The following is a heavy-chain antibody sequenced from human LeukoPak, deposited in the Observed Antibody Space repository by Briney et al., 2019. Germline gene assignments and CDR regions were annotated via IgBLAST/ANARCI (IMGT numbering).Heavy chain of an antibody. J-gene: IGHJ4*02. CDR1: GFTFSSYA. CDR2: ISYDGSNK. CDR3: ARAPSPYYYDSSGYYY. Sequence: GRSLRLSCAASGFTFSSYAMHWVRQAPGKGLEWVAVISYDGSNKYYADSVKGRFTISRDNSKNTLYLQMNSLRAEDTAVYYCARAPSPYYYDSSGYYYWGQGTLVTVSS. V-gene: IGHV3-30-3*01. D-gene: IGHD3-22*01.